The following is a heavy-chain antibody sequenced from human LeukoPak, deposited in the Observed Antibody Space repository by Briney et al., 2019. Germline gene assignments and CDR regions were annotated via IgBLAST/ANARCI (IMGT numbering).Heavy chain of an antibody. J-gene: IGHJ6*03. V-gene: IGHV3-74*01. CDR2: INNDGSST. CDR1: GCTFSSYW. CDR3: SREVGYYFYYMDV. Sequence: GGSLRLSCAASGCTFSSYWMHWVRQAPGKGLVWVSRINNDGSSTSYADSVKGRFTISRDNAKNTLYLQMNSLRADDTAVYYCSREVGYYFYYMDVWGKGTTVTVSS. D-gene: IGHD3-10*01.